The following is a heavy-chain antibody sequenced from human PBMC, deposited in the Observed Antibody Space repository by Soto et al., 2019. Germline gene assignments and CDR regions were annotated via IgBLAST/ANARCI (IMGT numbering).Heavy chain of an antibody. CDR1: GYEFIDYW. D-gene: IGHD3-22*01. V-gene: IGHV5-51*01. J-gene: IGHJ4*02. Sequence: GESLKISCKGSGYEFIDYWIGWVRQVPGKGLEWMGIIYPGDFDIKYSPSFQGQVTISADKSITTAYLHLNNLKTSDTAVYYCARSYGGEYFDSRSYYYAYWGQGTQVTVSS. CDR3: ARSYGGEYFDSRSYYYAY. CDR2: IYPGDFDI.